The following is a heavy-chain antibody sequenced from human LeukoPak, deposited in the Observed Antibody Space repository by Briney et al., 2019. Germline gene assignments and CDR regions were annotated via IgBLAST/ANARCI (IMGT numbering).Heavy chain of an antibody. CDR3: AKQYDYVWNYFDY. J-gene: IGHJ4*02. V-gene: IGHV3-64*01. Sequence: GGSLRLSCAASGFTFSSYAMHWVRQAPGKGLEYVSAISSNGGSTYYANSVKGRFTISRDNSKNTLYLQMGSLRAEDMAVYYCAKQYDYVWNYFDYWGQGTLVTVFS. CDR2: ISSNGGST. D-gene: IGHD3-16*01. CDR1: GFTFSSYA.